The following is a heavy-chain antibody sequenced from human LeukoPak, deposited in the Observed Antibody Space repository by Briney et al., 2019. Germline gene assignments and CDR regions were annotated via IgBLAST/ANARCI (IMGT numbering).Heavy chain of an antibody. V-gene: IGHV3-15*01. CDR2: IKSKTDGGTT. CDR3: TTFTRYCSSTSCFKYYYGMDV. D-gene: IGHD2-2*01. J-gene: IGHJ6*02. CDR1: GFTFSNAW. Sequence: GGALRLSCAASGFTFSNAWMSWVRQAPGKGVEWVGRIKSKTDGGTTDYAAPGKGRFTISRDDSKNTLYLQMNSLKTEDTAVYYCTTFTRYCSSTSCFKYYYGMDVWGQGTTVTVSS.